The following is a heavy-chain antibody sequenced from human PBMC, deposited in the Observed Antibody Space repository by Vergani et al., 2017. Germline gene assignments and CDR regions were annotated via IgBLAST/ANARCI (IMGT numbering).Heavy chain of an antibody. CDR3: AKETQDDTVEAPAAIQGTFDN. Sequence: EVQLVESGEGLVQPGGSLRLSCAASGFTFSDYWMSWVRQAPGKGLEWVANIKEDGREKYYVDSVKGRFTISRDNAKNSLYLQMNSLRAEDTAVYYCAKETQDDTVEAPAAIQGTFDNWGQGTLVTVSS. J-gene: IGHJ4*02. CDR2: IKEDGREK. D-gene: IGHD2-2*02. CDR1: GFTFSDYW. V-gene: IGHV3-7*01.